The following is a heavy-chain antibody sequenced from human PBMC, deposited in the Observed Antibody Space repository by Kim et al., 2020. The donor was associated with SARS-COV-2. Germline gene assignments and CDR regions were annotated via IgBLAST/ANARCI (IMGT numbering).Heavy chain of an antibody. D-gene: IGHD1-26*01. CDR1: GGSFSGYY. CDR2: INHSGST. J-gene: IGHJ4*02. V-gene: IGHV4-34*01. Sequence: SETLSLTCAVYGGSFSGYYWSWIRQPPGKGLEWIGEINHSGSTNYNPSLKSRVTISVDTSKNQFSLKLSSVTAADTAVYYCARAIVGARTPFDYWGQGTLVTVSS. CDR3: ARAIVGARTPFDY.